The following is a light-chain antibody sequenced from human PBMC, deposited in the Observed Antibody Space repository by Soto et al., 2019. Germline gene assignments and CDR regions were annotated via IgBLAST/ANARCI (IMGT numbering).Light chain of an antibody. CDR1: QSITNNY. J-gene: IGKJ4*01. Sequence: DILLTQSPATLSLSPGERATLSCGASQSITNNYLAWYRQKPGLAPRLLIYDTSKRATGIPDRFSGSGSGTDFTLTISRLEPEDFAVYYCQQYGSLITFGGGTKVDIK. CDR2: DTS. CDR3: QQYGSLIT. V-gene: IGKV3D-20*01.